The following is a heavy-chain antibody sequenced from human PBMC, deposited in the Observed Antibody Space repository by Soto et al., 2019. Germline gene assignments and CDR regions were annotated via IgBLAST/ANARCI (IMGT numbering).Heavy chain of an antibody. CDR1: GYDFTTVW. D-gene: IGHD6-19*01. CDR2: VYPGDSDT. J-gene: IGHJ4*02. V-gene: IGHV5-51*01. Sequence: RGESLKISCQGSGYDFTTVWIGWVRQMPGKGLECLGIVYPGDSDTRYSPSFQGQVTISADKSINTAYLHFSSLKASDTAIYYCARTTVAGIRGSFDFWGQGTLVTVSS. CDR3: ARTTVAGIRGSFDF.